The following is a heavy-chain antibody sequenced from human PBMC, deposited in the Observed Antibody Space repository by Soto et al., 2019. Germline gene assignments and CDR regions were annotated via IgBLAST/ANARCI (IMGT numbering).Heavy chain of an antibody. Sequence: SETLSLTCTVSGGSISSGTYYWGWIRQPPGKGLEWIGSMYYSGSTSYNPSLKSRVTMSVDTSKNQLSLRLSSVTAADTAVYYCARLHCNSPNCVPLDPWGQGTLVTVS. J-gene: IGHJ5*02. CDR3: ARLHCNSPNCVPLDP. V-gene: IGHV4-39*01. CDR2: MYYSGST. D-gene: IGHD2-2*01. CDR1: GGSISSGTYY.